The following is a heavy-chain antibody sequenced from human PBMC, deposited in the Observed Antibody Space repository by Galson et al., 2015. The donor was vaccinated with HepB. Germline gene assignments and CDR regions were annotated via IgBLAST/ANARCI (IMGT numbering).Heavy chain of an antibody. D-gene: IGHD5/OR15-5a*01. CDR2: INSNGHYI. CDR3: MRAHCATSDCLPPY. CDR1: GFNFNIYT. Sequence: SLRLSCAASGFNFNIYTMTWVRQAPGKGLEWLSSINSNGHYIFYADSVKGRFTVSRDNAKNSLYLQINSLRDNDTAVYYCMRAHCATSDCLPPYWGQGTLVTVSS. J-gene: IGHJ4*02. V-gene: IGHV3-21*01.